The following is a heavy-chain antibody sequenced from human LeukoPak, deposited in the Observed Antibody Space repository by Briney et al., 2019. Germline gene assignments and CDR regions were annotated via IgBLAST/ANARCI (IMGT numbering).Heavy chain of an antibody. CDR1: GFTFRSYS. CDR2: ISNSSSTI. J-gene: IGHJ4*02. V-gene: IGHV3-48*02. Sequence: GGSLRLSCAASGFTFRSYSMNWVRQAPGKGLEWVSYISNSSSTIYYADSVKGRFTISRDNAKNSLYLQMNSLRDEDTAVYYCASVIGGWLPRGHDYWGKGTLVTASS. D-gene: IGHD5-24*01. CDR3: ASVIGGWLPRGHDY.